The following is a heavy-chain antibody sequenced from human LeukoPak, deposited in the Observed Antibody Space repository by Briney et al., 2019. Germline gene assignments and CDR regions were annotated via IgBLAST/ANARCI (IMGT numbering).Heavy chain of an antibody. Sequence: GESLKISCKGSGYSFTSYWIGWVRQMPGKGLEWMGIIYPGDSDTRYSPSFQGQVTISADKSISTAYLQWSSLKASDTAMYYCASHVAAAGTDRRYYYYMDVWGKGTTVTVSS. CDR1: GYSFTSYW. V-gene: IGHV5-51*01. CDR3: ASHVAAAGTDRRYYYYMDV. D-gene: IGHD6-13*01. CDR2: IYPGDSDT. J-gene: IGHJ6*03.